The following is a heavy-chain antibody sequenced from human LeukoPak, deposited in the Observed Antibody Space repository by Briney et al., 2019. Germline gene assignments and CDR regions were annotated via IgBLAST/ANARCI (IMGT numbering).Heavy chain of an antibody. Sequence: GGSLRLSRAASGFTFSSYGMHWVRQAPGKGLEWVAVIWYDGSNKYYADSVKGRFTISRDNSKNTLYLQMNSLRAEDTAVYYCARDPTIVGAYFDYWGQGTLVTVSS. D-gene: IGHD1-26*01. CDR1: GFTFSSYG. CDR2: IWYDGSNK. V-gene: IGHV3-33*01. J-gene: IGHJ4*02. CDR3: ARDPTIVGAYFDY.